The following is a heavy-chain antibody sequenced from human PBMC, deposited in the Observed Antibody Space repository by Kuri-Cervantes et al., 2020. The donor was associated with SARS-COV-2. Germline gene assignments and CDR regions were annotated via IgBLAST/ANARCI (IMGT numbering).Heavy chain of an antibody. CDR1: GFTFSSFT. J-gene: IGHJ4*02. CDR2: IGYGGHYM. D-gene: IGHD3-3*01. Sequence: GESLKISCVASGFTFSSFTMIWVRQSPGNGLEWVSSIGYGGHYMHYADSVEGRFTISRDNARKSLFLQMNSLRAEDTAVYYCARAPPGRSEYYIMDIDFGGQGTQVTVSS. CDR3: ARAPPGRSEYYIMDIDF. V-gene: IGHV3-21*01.